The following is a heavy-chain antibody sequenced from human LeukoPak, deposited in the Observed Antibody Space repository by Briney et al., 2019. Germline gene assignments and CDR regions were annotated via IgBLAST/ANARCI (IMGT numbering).Heavy chain of an antibody. V-gene: IGHV4-39*01. CDR3: ALSYYYDSSGSAWGR. CDR1: GGSISSSSYY. Sequence: PSETLSLTCTVSGGSISSSSYYWGWIRQPPGKGLEWIGSIYYSGSTYYNPSLKSRVTISVDTSKNQFSLKLSSVTAADTAVYYCALSYYYDSSGSAWGRWGQGTLVTVSS. CDR2: IYYSGST. J-gene: IGHJ4*02. D-gene: IGHD3-22*01.